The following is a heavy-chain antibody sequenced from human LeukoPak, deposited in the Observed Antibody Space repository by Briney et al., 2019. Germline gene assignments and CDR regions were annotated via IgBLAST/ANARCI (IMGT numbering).Heavy chain of an antibody. CDR1: GGSISSYY. CDR3: ARSAIDAFDI. J-gene: IGHJ3*02. Sequence: SETLSLTCTVSGGSISSYYWSWIRHPPGKGLECIGYIYNSGSTNYNPSLKSRVSISVDTSKNQFSLKLSSVTAADTAVYYCARSAIDAFDIWGQGTMVTVSS. D-gene: IGHD6-25*01. V-gene: IGHV4-59*08. CDR2: IYNSGST.